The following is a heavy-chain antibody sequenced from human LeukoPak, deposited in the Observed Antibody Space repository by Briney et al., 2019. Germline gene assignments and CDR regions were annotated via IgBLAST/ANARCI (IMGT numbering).Heavy chain of an antibody. D-gene: IGHD6-19*01. Sequence: PGGSLRLSCAASGFTFSSYGMHWVRQAPGKGLEWVSAISGSGGSTYYADSVKGRFTISRDNSKNTLYLQMNSLRAEDTAVYYCAKEGRIAVAGNWFDPWGQGTLVTVSS. CDR2: ISGSGGST. J-gene: IGHJ5*02. V-gene: IGHV3-23*01. CDR1: GFTFSSYG. CDR3: AKEGRIAVAGNWFDP.